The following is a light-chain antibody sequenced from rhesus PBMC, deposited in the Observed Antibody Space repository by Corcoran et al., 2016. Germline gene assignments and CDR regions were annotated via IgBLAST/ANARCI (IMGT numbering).Light chain of an antibody. V-gene: IGKV3-10*01. Sequence: QVISTQSPATLSLSAGERATPSCRASQSVSSYLVWYQQKPGQAPRLLIYGASSRATGIPDRFSGRGSGTNFSLTVCSLEPGDVGVYHCYQHSSGLTFGGGTKVTLK. CDR3: YQHSSGLT. J-gene: IGKJ4*01. CDR2: GAS. CDR1: QSVSSY.